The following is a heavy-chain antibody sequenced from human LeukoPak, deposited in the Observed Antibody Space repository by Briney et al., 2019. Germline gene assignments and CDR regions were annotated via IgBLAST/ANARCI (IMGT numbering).Heavy chain of an antibody. CDR1: GFTFSGSA. CDR2: ITRKANGYAT. J-gene: IGHJ4*02. Sequence: GGSLKLSCVASGFTFSGSAIHWVRQASGKGLEWVGRITRKANGYATAYAASVKGRFTISRDDSKNMAYLQMNSLKTEDTALYYCTSGVWGYDSSGFNFDYWGQGTLVTVSS. D-gene: IGHD3-22*01. V-gene: IGHV3-73*01. CDR3: TSGVWGYDSSGFNFDY.